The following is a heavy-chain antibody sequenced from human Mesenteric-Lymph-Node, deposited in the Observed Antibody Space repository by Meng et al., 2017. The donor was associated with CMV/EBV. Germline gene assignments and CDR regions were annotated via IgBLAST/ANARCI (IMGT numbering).Heavy chain of an antibody. J-gene: IGHJ4*02. CDR1: GFTFSSSA. CDR3: AKGLFSSSRYGLSDF. Sequence: SGFTFSSSAMNWVRQAPGKGLEWVSGISAGGGGTYYAGSVKGRFTISRDNSKNTLYLQMNSLRVENMAVYYCAKGLFSSSRYGLSDFWGQGTLVTVSS. D-gene: IGHD6-13*01. V-gene: IGHV3-23*01. CDR2: ISAGGGGT.